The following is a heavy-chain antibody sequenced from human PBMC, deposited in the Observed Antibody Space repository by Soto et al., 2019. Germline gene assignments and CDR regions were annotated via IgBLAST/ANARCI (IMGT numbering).Heavy chain of an antibody. CDR2: ITWDGGST. V-gene: IGHV3-43*01. Sequence: QTGGSLRLSCAASGFPFDAYVMHWVRQGPGKGLEWVSLITWDGGSTYYADSVKGRFTISRDNSENSLYLQMNSPRPEDTALYYCAKGNYDDSSGYYYFDYWGQGTLVTVSS. CDR3: AKGNYDDSSGYYYFDY. CDR1: GFPFDAYV. J-gene: IGHJ4*02. D-gene: IGHD3-22*01.